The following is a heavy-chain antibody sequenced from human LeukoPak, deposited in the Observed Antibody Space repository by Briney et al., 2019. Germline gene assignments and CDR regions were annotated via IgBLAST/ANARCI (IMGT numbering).Heavy chain of an antibody. CDR1: GFTFSSYG. Sequence: GGSLRLSCAASGFTFSSYGMHWVRQAPGKGLEWVAVISFDGGNKYYADSVKGRFTISRDNSKNTLYLQMNSLRAEDTAVYYCARPLIRVGATEPNWFDPWGQGTLVTVSS. D-gene: IGHD1-26*01. CDR3: ARPLIRVGATEPNWFDP. CDR2: ISFDGGNK. V-gene: IGHV3-30*03. J-gene: IGHJ5*02.